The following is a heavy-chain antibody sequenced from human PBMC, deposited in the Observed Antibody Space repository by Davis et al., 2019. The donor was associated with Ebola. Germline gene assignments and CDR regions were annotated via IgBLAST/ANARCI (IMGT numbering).Heavy chain of an antibody. D-gene: IGHD3-16*01. CDR1: GFTFSSYG. CDR3: ARDFDYDYVWGTSNWGFDY. Sequence: GGSLRLSCAASGFTFSSYGMHWVRQAPGKGLEWVAFIRYDGSNKYYADSVKGRFTISRDNSKNTLYLQMNSLRAEDTAVYYCARDFDYDYVWGTSNWGFDYWGQGTLVTVSS. V-gene: IGHV3-30*02. J-gene: IGHJ4*02. CDR2: IRYDGSNK.